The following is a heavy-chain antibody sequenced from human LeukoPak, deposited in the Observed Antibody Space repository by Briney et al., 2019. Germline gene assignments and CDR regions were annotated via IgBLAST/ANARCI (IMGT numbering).Heavy chain of an antibody. Sequence: GASVKVSCKASGYTFTGYYMHWVRRAPGKGLEWMGWINPNSGGTNYAQKFQGRVTMTRDMSTSTVYMKLSSLRSEDTAVYYCARNAYYDYVWGSYRYETAIDYWGQRTLVTVSS. J-gene: IGHJ4*02. CDR3: ARNAYYDYVWGSYRYETAIDY. CDR1: GYTFTGYY. CDR2: INPNSGGT. D-gene: IGHD3-16*02. V-gene: IGHV1-2*02.